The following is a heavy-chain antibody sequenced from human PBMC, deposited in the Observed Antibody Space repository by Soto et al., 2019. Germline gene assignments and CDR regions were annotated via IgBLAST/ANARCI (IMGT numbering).Heavy chain of an antibody. CDR1: SVSNAW. CDR2: IKSKTDGGTT. J-gene: IGHJ4*02. D-gene: IGHD5-18*01. CDR3: TTGYSYGGFDY. Sequence: SVSNAWMNWVRQAPGKGLEWVGRIKSKTDGGTTDYAAPVKGRFTISRDDSKNTLYLQMNSLKTEDTAVYYCTTGYSYGGFDYWGQGPLVTVSS. V-gene: IGHV3-15*07.